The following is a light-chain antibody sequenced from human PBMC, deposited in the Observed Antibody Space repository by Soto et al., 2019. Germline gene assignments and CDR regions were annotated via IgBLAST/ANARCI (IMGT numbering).Light chain of an antibody. CDR3: QQFSSYPLT. V-gene: IGKV3-11*01. Sequence: EIVLTQSPATLSLSPGERATLSCRASQSVSSYLVWYQQKPGQAPRLLIYDASSRATGIPDRFSGGGSGTDFTLTISRLEPEDFAVYYCQQFSSYPLTFGGGTKVEIK. CDR1: QSVSSY. CDR2: DAS. J-gene: IGKJ4*01.